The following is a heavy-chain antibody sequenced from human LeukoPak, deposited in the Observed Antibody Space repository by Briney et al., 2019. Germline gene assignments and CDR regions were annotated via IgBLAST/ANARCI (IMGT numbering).Heavy chain of an antibody. V-gene: IGHV3-49*03. J-gene: IGHJ4*02. Sequence: GGSLRLSCTACGFTFGDYLMSCLRQAPGKGLAWIGFISGGTTEYAASVKGRFTISRDDSTSTAYLQMNSLTPEDTAVYYCSRGSGWLSVYWGQGTLVTVSS. CDR3: SRGSGWLSVY. CDR2: ISGGTT. D-gene: IGHD6-19*01. CDR1: GFTFGDYL.